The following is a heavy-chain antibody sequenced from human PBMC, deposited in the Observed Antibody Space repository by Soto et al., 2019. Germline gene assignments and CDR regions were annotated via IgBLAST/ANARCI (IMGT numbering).Heavy chain of an antibody. CDR2: INHSGST. CDR3: ARVPRKDDPQIVSWFDP. Sequence: SETLSLTCTVSGGSISSYYWSWIRQPPGKGLEWIGEINHSGSTNYNPSVKSRVTISVDTSKNQFSLKLTSVTAADTAVYYCARVPRKDDPQIVSWFDPWGQGTLVTVSS. J-gene: IGHJ5*02. V-gene: IGHV4-34*01. D-gene: IGHD3-16*02. CDR1: GGSISSYY.